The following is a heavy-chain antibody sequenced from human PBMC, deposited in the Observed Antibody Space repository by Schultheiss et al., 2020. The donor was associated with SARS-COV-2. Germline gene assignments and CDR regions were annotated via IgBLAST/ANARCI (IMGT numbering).Heavy chain of an antibody. D-gene: IGHD3-10*01. CDR3: ARSNYYGSGSYENAFDI. J-gene: IGHJ3*02. Sequence: GGSLRLSCAASGFTFSSYEMNWVRQAPGKGLEWVSVIYSGGSTYYADSVKGRFTISRDNSKNTLYLQMNSLRAEDTAVYYCARSNYYGSGSYENAFDIWGQGTMVTVSS. CDR1: GFTFSSYE. V-gene: IGHV3-53*01. CDR2: IYSGGST.